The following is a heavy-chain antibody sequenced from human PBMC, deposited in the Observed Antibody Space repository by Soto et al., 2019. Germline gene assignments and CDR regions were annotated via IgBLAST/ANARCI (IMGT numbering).Heavy chain of an antibody. CDR2: IERDDDDK. J-gene: IGHJ6*02. CDR3: ARSIRGPRRFNGMDV. CDR1: GFSLTSPGMC. V-gene: IGHV2-70*13. D-gene: IGHD1-20*01. Sequence: GSGPTLVNPTETLTLTCTFSGFSLTSPGMCVSWIRQSPGKALEWLALIERDDDDKYYSTSLKTRLTISKDIRKNQVVLTMANMEPADTATYYCARSIRGPRRFNGMDVWGQGTTVTVSS.